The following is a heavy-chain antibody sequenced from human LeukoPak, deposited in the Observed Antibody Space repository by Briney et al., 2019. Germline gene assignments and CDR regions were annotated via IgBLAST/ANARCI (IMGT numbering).Heavy chain of an antibody. CDR3: AKDEGSSGPSDY. Sequence: GGSLRLSCAASGFTFSSYWMHWVRQAPGKGLVWVSRINSDGSSTNYADSVKGRFTISRDNAKNTLYLQMNSLRAEDTAVYYCAKDEGSSGPSDYWGQGTLVTVSS. D-gene: IGHD3-22*01. J-gene: IGHJ4*02. V-gene: IGHV3-74*01. CDR2: INSDGSST. CDR1: GFTFSSYW.